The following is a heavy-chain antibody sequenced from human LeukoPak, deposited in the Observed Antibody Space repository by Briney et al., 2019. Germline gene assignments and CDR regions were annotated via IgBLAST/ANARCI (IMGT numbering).Heavy chain of an antibody. Sequence: ASVKVSCKASGYTFTSYGISWVRQAPGQGLEWMGWISAYNGNTNYAQKLQGRVTMTTDTSTSTAYMELRSLRSDDTAVYYCASRYCSGGSCYKLPTHDVFDIWGQGTMVTISS. V-gene: IGHV1-18*01. CDR3: ASRYCSGGSCYKLPTHDVFDI. CDR1: GYTFTSYG. D-gene: IGHD2-15*01. J-gene: IGHJ3*02. CDR2: ISAYNGNT.